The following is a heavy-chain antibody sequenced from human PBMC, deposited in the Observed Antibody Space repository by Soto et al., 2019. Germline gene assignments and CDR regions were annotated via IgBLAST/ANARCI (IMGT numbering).Heavy chain of an antibody. D-gene: IGHD6-13*01. CDR2: IYYSGST. CDR3: ARHQGRSSSWYSNYYGMDV. V-gene: IGHV4-39*01. Sequence: TSETLSLTCTVSGGSISSSSYYWGWIRQPPGKGLEWIGSIYYSGSTYYNPSLKSRVTISVDTSKNQFSLKLSSVTAADTAVYYCARHQGRSSSWYSNYYGMDVWGQGTTVTVSS. CDR1: GGSISSSSYY. J-gene: IGHJ6*02.